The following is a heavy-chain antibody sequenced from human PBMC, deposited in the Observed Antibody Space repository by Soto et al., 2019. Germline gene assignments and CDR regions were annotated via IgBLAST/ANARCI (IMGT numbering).Heavy chain of an antibody. CDR2: IIPIFGTA. V-gene: IGHV1-69*13. J-gene: IGHJ4*02. Sequence: GASVKVSCKASGGTFSSYAISWVRQAPGQGLEWMGGIIPIFGTANYAQKFQGRVTITADESTSTAYMELSSLRSEDTAVYYCASLARGTFFDYWGQGTLVTVSS. CDR1: GGTFSSYA. D-gene: IGHD5-18*01. CDR3: ASLARGTFFDY.